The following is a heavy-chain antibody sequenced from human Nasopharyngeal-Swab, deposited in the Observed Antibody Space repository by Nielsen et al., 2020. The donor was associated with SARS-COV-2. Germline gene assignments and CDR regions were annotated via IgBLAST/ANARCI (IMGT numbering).Heavy chain of an antibody. J-gene: IGHJ4*02. V-gene: IGHV4-30-4*01. D-gene: IGHD3-16*01. CDR1: GDSINRADFY. Sequence: SETLSLTCSVSGDSINRADFYWSWIRQPPGKGLAWIGYIYYGGSTYYNPSLKSRVVMSMDTSKNHFSLKLSSVTVADTAVYFCARAPTGGYMEFDSWGPGTLVTVSS. CDR3: ARAPTGGYMEFDS. CDR2: IYYGGST.